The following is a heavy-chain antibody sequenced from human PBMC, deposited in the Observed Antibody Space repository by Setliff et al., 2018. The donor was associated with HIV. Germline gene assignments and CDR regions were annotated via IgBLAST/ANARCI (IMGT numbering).Heavy chain of an antibody. D-gene: IGHD6-13*01. CDR1: GYTFTGYA. CDR3: ARRGVFDAFDI. V-gene: IGHV1-18*03. Sequence: ASVKVSCKASGYTFTGYAISWVRQAPGQGLEWLGWISAYNGDTNYAPKVQGRVSMTIDTSTSTAYMELRSLRSDDMAVYYCARRGVFDAFDIWGQGTMVTVSS. J-gene: IGHJ3*02. CDR2: ISAYNGDT.